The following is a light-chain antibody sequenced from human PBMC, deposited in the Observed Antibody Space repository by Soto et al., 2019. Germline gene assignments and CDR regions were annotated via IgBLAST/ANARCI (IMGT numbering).Light chain of an antibody. CDR3: QQYGSSLFT. Sequence: EIVMAQSPYTLSVSPGERATLSCRASQSVSSNLAWYQQKPGQAPRLLIYGASTRAPGIPDRFSGSGSGTDFTLTISRLEPEDFAVYYCQQYGSSLFTFGQGTRLEIK. V-gene: IGKV3-20*01. CDR1: QSVSSN. J-gene: IGKJ5*01. CDR2: GAS.